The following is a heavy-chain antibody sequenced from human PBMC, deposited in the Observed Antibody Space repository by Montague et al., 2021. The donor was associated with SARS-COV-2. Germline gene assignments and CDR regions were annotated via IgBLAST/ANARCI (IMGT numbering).Heavy chain of an antibody. D-gene: IGHD4/OR15-4a*01. CDR3: ARGNDSWCH. CDR1: GFSLDSRGVG. CDR2: IYWNDDK. V-gene: IGHV2-5*01. J-gene: IGHJ1*01. Sequence: PALVKPTQTLTLTCTFSGFSLDSRGVGVGWIRQPPGKALECLALIYWNDDKRYSPSLKTRLTVTKDTSKNQVVLTMTDMDPVDTATYFCARGNDSWCHWGQGTLVIVSS.